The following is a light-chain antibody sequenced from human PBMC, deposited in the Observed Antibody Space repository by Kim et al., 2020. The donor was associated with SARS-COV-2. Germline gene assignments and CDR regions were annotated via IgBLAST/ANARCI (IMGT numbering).Light chain of an antibody. V-gene: IGKV1-33*01. Sequence: ASVGARVTITCQASHDINNYLALYQQKPGKAPKFLIYHASNLDTGVPSRFSGSGSGTDFTFTISSLQPEDAATYYCQQYDNLPLTFGGGTKVDIK. CDR3: QQYDNLPLT. CDR2: HAS. J-gene: IGKJ4*01. CDR1: HDINNY.